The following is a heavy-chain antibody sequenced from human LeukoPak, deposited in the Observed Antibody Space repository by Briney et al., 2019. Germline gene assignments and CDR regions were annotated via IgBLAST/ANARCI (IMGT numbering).Heavy chain of an antibody. CDR3: ARDRTQGYGGNSDY. Sequence: GGSLRLSCAASGFTFSSYEMNWVRQAPGKGLEWVSYISSSGSTIYYADSVKGRFTISRDNAKNSLYLQMNSLRAEDTAVYYCARDRTQGYGGNSDYWGQGTLVTVSS. CDR2: ISSSGSTI. D-gene: IGHD4-23*01. V-gene: IGHV3-48*03. J-gene: IGHJ4*02. CDR1: GFTFSSYE.